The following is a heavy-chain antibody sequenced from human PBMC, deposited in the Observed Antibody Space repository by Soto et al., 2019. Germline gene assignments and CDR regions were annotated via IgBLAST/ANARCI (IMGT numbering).Heavy chain of an antibody. J-gene: IGHJ6*02. CDR3: ARAATPSSIFGVVTLDV. CDR2: IYYSGST. V-gene: IGHV4-31*11. Sequence: SETLSLTCAVYGGSFRGYYWSWIRQHPGKGLEWIGYIYYSGSTYYNPSLKSRVTISVDTSKNQFSLKLSSVTAADTAVYYCARAATPSSIFGVVTLDVWGQGTTVTVSS. D-gene: IGHD3-3*01. CDR1: GGSFRGYY.